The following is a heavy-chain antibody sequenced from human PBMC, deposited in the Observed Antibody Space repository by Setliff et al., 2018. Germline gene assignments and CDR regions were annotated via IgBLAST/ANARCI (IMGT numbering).Heavy chain of an antibody. CDR1: GFTFSDYY. J-gene: IGHJ4*02. Sequence: GSLRLSCAASGFTFSDYYMTWIRQPAGKGLEWIGRIYTSGSTNYNPSLKSRVTISVDTSKNQFSLKLSSVTAADTAVYYCARTLLLSPYYFDYWGQGTLVTVSS. CDR3: ARTLLLSPYYFDY. CDR2: IYTSGST. V-gene: IGHV4-4*07. D-gene: IGHD2-21*01.